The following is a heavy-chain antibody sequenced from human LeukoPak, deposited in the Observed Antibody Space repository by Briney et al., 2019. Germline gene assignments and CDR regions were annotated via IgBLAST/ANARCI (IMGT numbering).Heavy chain of an antibody. CDR3: ARAQKYSYDAFDI. CDR1: EFTFSSYA. J-gene: IGHJ3*02. CDR2: IAYDGSDK. V-gene: IGHV3-30-3*01. D-gene: IGHD4-11*01. Sequence: RGSLRLSCAASEFTFSSYAMHWVRQAPGKGLEWVAVIAYDGSDKYYVDSVKGRFTISRDNAKNSLYLQMNSLSAEDTAVYYCARAQKYSYDAFDIWGQGTMVTVSS.